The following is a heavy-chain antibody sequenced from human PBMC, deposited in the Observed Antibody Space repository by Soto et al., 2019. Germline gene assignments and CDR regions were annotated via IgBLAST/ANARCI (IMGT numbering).Heavy chain of an antibody. CDR3: ARDSWGYCSSTSCSYYYYMDV. CDR2: MNPNSGNT. V-gene: IGHV1-8*01. Sequence: QVQLVQSGAEVKKPGASVKVSCKASGYTFTSYDINWVRQATGQGLEWMGWMNPNSGNTGYAQKFQGRVTMTRNTSISTAYMELSSLRSEDTAVYYCARDSWGYCSSTSCSYYYYMDVWGKGTTVTVSS. CDR1: GYTFTSYD. J-gene: IGHJ6*03. D-gene: IGHD2-2*01.